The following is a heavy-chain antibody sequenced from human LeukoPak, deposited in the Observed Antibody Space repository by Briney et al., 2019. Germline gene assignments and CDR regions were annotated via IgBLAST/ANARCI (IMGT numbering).Heavy chain of an antibody. Sequence: ASVTVSCTASGYTFTSYGISWVRQAPGQGLEWMGWISAYNGNTNYAQKLQGRVTMTTDTSTSTAYMELRSLRSDDTAVYYCVRLDLRRSYYYGMDVWGQGTTVTVSS. CDR3: VRLDLRRSYYYGMDV. CDR1: GYTFTSYG. V-gene: IGHV1-18*01. CDR2: ISAYNGNT. D-gene: IGHD1-7*01. J-gene: IGHJ6*02.